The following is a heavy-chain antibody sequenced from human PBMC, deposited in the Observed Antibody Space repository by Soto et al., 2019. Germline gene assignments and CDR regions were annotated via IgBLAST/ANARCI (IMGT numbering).Heavy chain of an antibody. CDR1: GYSFTSYW. Sequence: GESLKLSCTGSGYSFTSYWIGWVRQLPEKGLEWMGIIYPGDSDTRYSPSFQGQVTISADKSISTAYLQWISLKASDTAMYYCARLGITMIVEDYYYGMDVWGQGTTVTVSS. D-gene: IGHD3-22*01. J-gene: IGHJ6*02. CDR3: ARLGITMIVEDYYYGMDV. V-gene: IGHV5-51*01. CDR2: IYPGDSDT.